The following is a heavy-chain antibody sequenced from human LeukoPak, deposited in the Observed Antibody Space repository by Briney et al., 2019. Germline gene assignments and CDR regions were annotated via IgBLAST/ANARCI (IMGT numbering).Heavy chain of an antibody. CDR3: ARGGGEYSMDV. V-gene: IGHV4-34*01. CDR2: INHSGST. Sequence: PSETLSLTCAVSGGSFSGYYWSWIRQPPGKGLEWIGEINHSGSTNYNPSPGSRVTISVGTSKNQFSLRLSSVTAADTAVYYCARGGGEYSMDVWDRGTPWTVSS. D-gene: IGHD3-16*01. CDR1: GGSFSGYY. J-gene: IGHJ6*03.